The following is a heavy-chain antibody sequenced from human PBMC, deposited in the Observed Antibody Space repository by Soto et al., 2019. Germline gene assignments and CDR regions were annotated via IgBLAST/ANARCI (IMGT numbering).Heavy chain of an antibody. V-gene: IGHV4-34*01. CDR3: ARDPYSNNDFGAFDV. CDR2: IHHSGST. CDR1: GGSFGGYY. D-gene: IGHD4-17*01. J-gene: IGHJ3*01. Sequence: LSLTCAIYGGSFGGYYWTWIRQPPGKGLEWIGEIHHSGSTKDNPSLKSRVTISVDTSKNQFSLKMTSVTAADTAVYFCARDPYSNNDFGAFDVWGQGTMVTVSS.